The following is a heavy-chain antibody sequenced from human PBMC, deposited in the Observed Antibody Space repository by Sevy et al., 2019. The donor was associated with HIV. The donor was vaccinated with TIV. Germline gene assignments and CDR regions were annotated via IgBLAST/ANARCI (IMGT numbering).Heavy chain of an antibody. D-gene: IGHD4-17*01. CDR1: GFTFGDYA. J-gene: IGHJ4*02. CDR3: TRVGRHGGTTVVTHFDY. V-gene: IGHV3-49*04. CDR2: IRSKAYGGTT. Sequence: GGSLRLSCTASGFTFGDYAMSWVRQAPGKGLEWVGFIRSKAYGGTTEYAASVKGRFTILRDDSKSIAYLQMNSLKTEDTAVYYCTRVGRHGGTTVVTHFDYWGQGTLVTVSS.